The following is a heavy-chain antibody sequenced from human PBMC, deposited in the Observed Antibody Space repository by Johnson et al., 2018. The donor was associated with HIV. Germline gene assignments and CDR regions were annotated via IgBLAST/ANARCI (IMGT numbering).Heavy chain of an antibody. D-gene: IGHD3-10*01. CDR2: ISSSGSTI. J-gene: IGHJ3*01. CDR3: AKEMYYFNSGNHFDAFHV. Sequence: QMLLVESGGGLVKPGGSLRLSCAASGFTFSDYYMSWIRQAPGKGLEWLSYISSSGSTIYYSDSVKGRFTISRDNAKNSLYLQMNTLRAEDTAVYYCAKEMYYFNSGNHFDAFHVWGQGTLVTVSS. CDR1: GFTFSDYY. V-gene: IGHV3-11*04.